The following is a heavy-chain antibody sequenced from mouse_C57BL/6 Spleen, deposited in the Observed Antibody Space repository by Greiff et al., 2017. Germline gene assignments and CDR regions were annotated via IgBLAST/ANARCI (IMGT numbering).Heavy chain of an antibody. CDR2: IYPGSGST. D-gene: IGHD3-1*01. CDR3: AREGLRCRGYYFDY. Sequence: QVQLQQPGAELVKPGASVKMSCKASGYTFTSYWITWVKQRPGQGLEWIGDIYPGSGSTNYNEKFTSKATLTVDTSSSTAYMQLSSLTSEDSAVYYCAREGLRCRGYYFDYWGQGTTLTVSS. CDR1: GYTFTSYW. V-gene: IGHV1-55*01. J-gene: IGHJ2*01.